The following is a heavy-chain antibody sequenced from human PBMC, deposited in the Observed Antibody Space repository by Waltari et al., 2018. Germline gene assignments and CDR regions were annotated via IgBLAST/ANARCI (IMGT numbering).Heavy chain of an antibody. CDR2: INQSGST. Sequence: QVQLQQWGAGLLKPSETLSLTCAVYGGSFSGYYWSWIRQPPGKGLGWIGEINQSGSTNYNPSLKSRVTISVDTSKNQFSRKLSSVTAADTAVYYCARGRVARFRAISYFDYWGQGTLVTVSS. V-gene: IGHV4-34*01. CDR3: ARGRVARFRAISYFDY. D-gene: IGHD3-10*01. CDR1: GGSFSGYY. J-gene: IGHJ4*02.